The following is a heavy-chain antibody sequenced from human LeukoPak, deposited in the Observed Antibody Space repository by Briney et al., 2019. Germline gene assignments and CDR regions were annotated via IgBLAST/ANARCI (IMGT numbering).Heavy chain of an antibody. CDR1: GFNFNYFA. J-gene: IGHJ4*02. V-gene: IGHV3-23*01. Sequence: PGGSLRLSCSASGFNFNYFAMSWIRQAPGKRREWVSTIGDSGSGGSYADSVRGRFTISRDNSKNIVYLQMHSLRVDDSAVYYCSGIKYGGNSGYHFDYWGQGTLVTVSS. D-gene: IGHD4-23*01. CDR3: SGIKYGGNSGYHFDY. CDR2: IGDSGSGG.